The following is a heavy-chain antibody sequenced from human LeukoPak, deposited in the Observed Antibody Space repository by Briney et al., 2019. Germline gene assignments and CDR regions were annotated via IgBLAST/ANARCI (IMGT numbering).Heavy chain of an antibody. CDR3: ARRQYQNRPNWYEP. D-gene: IGHD1/OR15-1a*01. CDR2: IYHSGST. CDR1: GYSISSGYY. V-gene: IGHV4-38-2*01. Sequence: SETLSLTCAVSGYSISSGYYGGWIRQPPGKGLEWVGSIYHSGSTYYNPSLKSRVTISVDTSKNQFSLKLSSVTAADTAVYYCARRQYQNRPNWYEPWGQG. J-gene: IGHJ5*02.